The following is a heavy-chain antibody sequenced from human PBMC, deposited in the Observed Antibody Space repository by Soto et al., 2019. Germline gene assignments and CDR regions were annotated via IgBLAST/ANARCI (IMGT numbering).Heavy chain of an antibody. J-gene: IGHJ4*02. CDR1: GGTFSSYA. CDR2: IIPIFGTA. V-gene: IGHV1-69*13. CDR3: ARVGKYYYDSSGSHFDY. D-gene: IGHD3-22*01. Sequence: SVKVSCKASGGTFSSYAISWVRQAPGQGLEWMGEIIPIFGTANYAQKFQGRVTITADESTSTAYMELSSLRSEDTAVYYCARVGKYYYDSSGSHFDYWGQGTLVTVSS.